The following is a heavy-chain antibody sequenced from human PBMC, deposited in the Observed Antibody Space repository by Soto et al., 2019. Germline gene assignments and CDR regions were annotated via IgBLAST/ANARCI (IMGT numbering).Heavy chain of an antibody. CDR2: SRDKGHSNTT. CDR3: ARGVVSTGYFDY. V-gene: IGHV3-72*01. J-gene: IGHJ4*02. CDR1: GFTFSDHY. D-gene: IGHD5-12*01. Sequence: EVQLVESGGGLVQPGGSLRLSCAASGFTFSDHYMDWVRQAPGKGLEWVGRSRDKGHSNTTAYAASVKGRFTISRGDSENSLYLQMNSLKTEDTAVSYGARGVVSTGYFDYWGQGTVVTVSS.